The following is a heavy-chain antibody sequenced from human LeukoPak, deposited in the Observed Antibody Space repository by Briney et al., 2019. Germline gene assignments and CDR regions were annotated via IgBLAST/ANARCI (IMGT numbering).Heavy chain of an antibody. CDR2: ISSAGDST. CDR1: EFTFSTYA. D-gene: IGHD1-1*01. V-gene: IGHV3-23*01. Sequence: GGSLRLSCVASEFTFSTYAMSWVRQAPGKGPEWVSGISSAGDSTFYADSVKGRFTISRDNAKGSVYLQMNSLRAEDTAIYHCATYINWVAGDVWGQGTTVIVSS. CDR3: ATYINWVAGDV. J-gene: IGHJ6*02.